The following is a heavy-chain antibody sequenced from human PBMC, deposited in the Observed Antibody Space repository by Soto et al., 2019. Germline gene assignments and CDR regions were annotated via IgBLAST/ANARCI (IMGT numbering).Heavy chain of an antibody. V-gene: IGHV4-39*01. D-gene: IGHD4-17*01. Sequence: ETLSLTCTVSGGSVSRSTYYWGWIRQPPGKGLEWIGSISYTGSTYHNPSLKSRVTVSVDTSKNQFSLKLSSVTAADTAVYYCANSYGDYVSYWGQGTLVTVSS. CDR1: GGSVSRSTYY. J-gene: IGHJ4*02. CDR2: ISYTGST. CDR3: ANSYGDYVSY.